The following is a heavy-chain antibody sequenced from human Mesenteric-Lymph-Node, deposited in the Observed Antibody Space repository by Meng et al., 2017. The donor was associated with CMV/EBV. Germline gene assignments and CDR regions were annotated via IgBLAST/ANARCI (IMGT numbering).Heavy chain of an antibody. CDR3: ARVWSRLSGIDY. V-gene: IGHV3-74*01. CDR2: INTDGSST. CDR1: GFTFPSYW. D-gene: IGHD2/OR15-2a*01. Sequence: GESLKISCAASGFTFPSYWMHWVRQAPGKGLVWVSRINTDGSSTDYADSVKGRFTISRDNAKNTVYLQMNSLRAEDTAVYYCARVWSRLSGIDYWGQGTLVTVSS. J-gene: IGHJ4*02.